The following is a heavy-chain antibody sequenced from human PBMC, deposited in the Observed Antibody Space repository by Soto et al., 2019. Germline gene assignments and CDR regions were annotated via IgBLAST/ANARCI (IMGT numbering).Heavy chain of an antibody. V-gene: IGHV3-9*01. CDR1: GFTFDDYA. D-gene: IGHD5-12*01. CDR2: ISWNSGSI. J-gene: IGHJ4*02. Sequence: GGSLRLSCAASGFTFDDYAMHWLRQAPGKGLECVSGISWNSGSIGYADSVKGRFTISRDNAKNSLYLQMNSLRAEDTALYYCAKGRESGYSGYVPDYWGQGTLVTVSS. CDR3: AKGRESGYSGYVPDY.